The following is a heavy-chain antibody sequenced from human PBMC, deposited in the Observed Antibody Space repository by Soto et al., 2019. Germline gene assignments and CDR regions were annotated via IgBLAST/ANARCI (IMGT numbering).Heavy chain of an antibody. V-gene: IGHV4-4*02. CDR1: GVSISSSSW. D-gene: IGHD3-10*01. CDR2: IYHSGST. Sequence: SETLSLTCDVSGVSISSSSWWSWVRQPPGKGLEWVGEIYHSGSTNYNPSLKSRVTISVDKSKNQFSVRLTSVTAADTAVYYCAGGFGSGHYDYWGQGSLVTVS. J-gene: IGHJ4*02. CDR3: AGGFGSGHYDY.